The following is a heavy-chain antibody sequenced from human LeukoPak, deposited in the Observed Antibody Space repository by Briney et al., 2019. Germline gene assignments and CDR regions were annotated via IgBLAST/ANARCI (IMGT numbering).Heavy chain of an antibody. D-gene: IGHD5-18*01. CDR1: GGSLSSYY. V-gene: IGHV4-59*01. Sequence: SETLSLTCTVSGGSLSSYYWSWIRQPPGKGLEWIGYIYYSGSTSYNPSLKSRVTISVDTSKNKFSLKLSSVTAADTAVYYCASGYSYGRLDYWGQGTLVTVSS. J-gene: IGHJ4*02. CDR2: IYYSGST. CDR3: ASGYSYGRLDY.